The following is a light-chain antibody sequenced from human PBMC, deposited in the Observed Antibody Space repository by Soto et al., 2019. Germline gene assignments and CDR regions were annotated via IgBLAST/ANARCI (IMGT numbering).Light chain of an antibody. V-gene: IGKV1-5*01. Sequence: DIQITPSPSTLSSSVGDRVTHTCPASQSISSWLAWYQQKPGKAHKLLIYDAYSLESGVQPRFSGSGSGTEFTLTIRSLQPDDSATYHCKQYKTYSLTFGGGTKVDIK. CDR2: DAY. CDR1: QSISSW. J-gene: IGKJ4*01. CDR3: KQYKTYSLT.